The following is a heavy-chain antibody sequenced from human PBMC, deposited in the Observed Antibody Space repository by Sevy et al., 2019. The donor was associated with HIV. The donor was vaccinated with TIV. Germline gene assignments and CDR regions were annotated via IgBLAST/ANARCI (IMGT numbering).Heavy chain of an antibody. CDR2: ISWNSGRR. D-gene: IGHD1-26*01. CDR1: GFIFDDYP. J-gene: IGHJ5*02. CDR3: AREREGGYEP. Sequence: GGSLRLSCAASGFIFDDYPMDWVRQPPGKGLEWVSGISWNSGRRSYADSVKGRFTISRDNSKNTVYLQMNSLRAEDTAVYYCAREREGGYEPWGQGTLVTVSS. V-gene: IGHV3-9*01.